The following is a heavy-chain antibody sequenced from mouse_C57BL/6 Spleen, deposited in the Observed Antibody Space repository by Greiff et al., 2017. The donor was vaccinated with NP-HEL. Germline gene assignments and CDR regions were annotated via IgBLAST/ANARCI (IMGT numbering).Heavy chain of an antibody. J-gene: IGHJ2*01. CDR1: GYTFTSYW. CDR3: ARQYYGSSYDDY. D-gene: IGHD1-1*01. CDR2: IDPSDSYT. Sequence: QVQLQQPGAELVKPGASVKLSCKASGYTFTSYWMQWVKQRPGQGLEWIGEIDPSDSYTNYNQKFKGKATLTVDTSSSTAYMQLSSLTSEDSAVYYCARQYYGSSYDDYWGQGTTLTVSS. V-gene: IGHV1-50*01.